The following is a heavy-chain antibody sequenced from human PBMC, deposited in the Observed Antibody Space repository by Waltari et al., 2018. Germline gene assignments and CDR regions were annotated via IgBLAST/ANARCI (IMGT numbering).Heavy chain of an antibody. V-gene: IGHV4-38-2*01. CDR3: ARLRATLSVPYYFDY. CDR1: GYSISSGYY. J-gene: IGHJ4*02. CDR2: IYHSGST. D-gene: IGHD1-26*01. Sequence: QVQLQESGPGLVKPSETLSLTCAVSGYSISSGYYWGWLRQPPGKGLEWIGSIYHSGSTYYNPSLKSRVTISVDTSKNQFSLKLSSVTAADTAVYYCARLRATLSVPYYFDYWGQGTLVTVSS.